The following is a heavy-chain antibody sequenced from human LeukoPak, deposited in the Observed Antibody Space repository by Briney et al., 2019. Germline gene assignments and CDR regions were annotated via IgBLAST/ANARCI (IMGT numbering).Heavy chain of an antibody. CDR1: GFTFSSYS. CDR2: ISSSSSYI. D-gene: IGHD3-3*01. Sequence: GGSLRLSCAASGFTFSSYSMNWVRQAPGKGLEGVSSISSSSSYIYYADSVKGRFTISRDNAKNSLYLQMNSLRAEDTAVYYCASGTDYDFWSGYPPSFDYWGQGTLVTVSS. CDR3: ASGTDYDFWSGYPPSFDY. J-gene: IGHJ4*02. V-gene: IGHV3-21*01.